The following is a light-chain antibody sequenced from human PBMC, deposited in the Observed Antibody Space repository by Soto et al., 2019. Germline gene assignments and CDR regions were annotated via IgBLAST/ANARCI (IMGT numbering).Light chain of an antibody. CDR3: QSYDSNLSEVV. J-gene: IGLJ2*01. CDR2: GNN. Sequence: QAVLTQPPSVSGAPGQRVTISCTGSSSDIGAGYDVHWYQQRPGTAPKLLIYGNNNRPSGVPDRFSGSKSGTSASLAITGLQAEDEADYYCQSYDSNLSEVVFGGGTQLTVL. CDR1: SSDIGAGYD. V-gene: IGLV1-40*01.